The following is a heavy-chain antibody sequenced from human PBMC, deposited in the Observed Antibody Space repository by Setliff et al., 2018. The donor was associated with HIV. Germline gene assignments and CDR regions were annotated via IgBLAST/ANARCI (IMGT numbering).Heavy chain of an antibody. CDR3: ARSDHSSGYYYNFDY. CDR1: GYMFNIYY. D-gene: IGHD3-22*01. J-gene: IGHJ4*02. CDR2: SNPNTGGT. V-gene: IGHV1-2*02. Sequence: ASVKVSCKASGYMFNIYYMHWVRQVPGQGLEWMGWSNPNTGGTKYAQKFQGRVTMTRDTSISTAYMVLSRLRSDDTAVYYCARSDHSSGYYYNFDYWGQGTLVTVS.